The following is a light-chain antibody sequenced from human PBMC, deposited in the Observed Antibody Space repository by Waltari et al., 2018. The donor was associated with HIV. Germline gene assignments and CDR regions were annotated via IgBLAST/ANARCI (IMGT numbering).Light chain of an antibody. Sequence: DIVMTQSPLSLPVTPGEPASISCRSSQSLYHSNGYNYLDWYVQRPGQSPQLLVCLGSVRASGVPDRFSGSGSGTDFTLEISRLEAEDVGVYYCMQALQTPRTFAQGTNVEIK. CDR2: LGS. J-gene: IGKJ1*01. CDR3: MQALQTPRT. V-gene: IGKV2-28*01. CDR1: QSLYHSNGYNY.